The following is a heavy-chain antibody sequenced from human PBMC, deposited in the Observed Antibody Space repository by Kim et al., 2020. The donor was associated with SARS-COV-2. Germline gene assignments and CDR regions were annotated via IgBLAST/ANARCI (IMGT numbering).Heavy chain of an antibody. J-gene: IGHJ4*02. CDR2: IHQSGKT. D-gene: IGHD3-10*01. V-gene: IGHV4-38-2*01. CDR1: GYSISSDYF. CDR3: TSKYYYGPYGHYYADW. Sequence: SETLSLTCAVSGYSISSDYFWGWIRQPPGKGLEWIGSIHQSGKTYYNPSLKSRVIISIDTSKNQLSLRLNSVTAADTAVYYCTSKYYYGPYGHYYADWWGQGTLVTVSS.